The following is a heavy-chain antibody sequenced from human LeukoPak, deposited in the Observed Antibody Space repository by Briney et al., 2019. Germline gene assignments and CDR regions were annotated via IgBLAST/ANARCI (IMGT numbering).Heavy chain of an antibody. D-gene: IGHD4-17*01. CDR3: ARHEVLYGDYDAFDI. CDR1: GGSISSYY. J-gene: IGHJ3*02. CDR2: IYYSGST. V-gene: IGHV4-59*08. Sequence: PSETLFLTCTVSGGSISSYYWSWIRQPPGKGLEWIGYIYYSGSTNYNPSLKSRVTISVDTSKNQFSLKLSSVTAADTAVYYCARHEVLYGDYDAFDIWGQGTMVTVSS.